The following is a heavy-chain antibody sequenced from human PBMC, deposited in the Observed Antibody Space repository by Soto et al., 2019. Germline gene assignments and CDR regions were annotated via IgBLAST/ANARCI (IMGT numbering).Heavy chain of an antibody. D-gene: IGHD5-18*01. J-gene: IGHJ6*02. Sequence: EVQLLESGGGLVQPGGSLTLSCAGSGFIFSRYAMNWVRQAPGKGLEWVSIISSRGDKTSYAESVKGRFTISRDDLNNKLFLHMNSLWATDTAVYYCAKETGYSYGFQPIALDIWGQGTTVTVSS. CDR1: GFIFSRYA. CDR2: ISSRGDKT. CDR3: AKETGYSYGFQPIALDI. V-gene: IGHV3-23*01.